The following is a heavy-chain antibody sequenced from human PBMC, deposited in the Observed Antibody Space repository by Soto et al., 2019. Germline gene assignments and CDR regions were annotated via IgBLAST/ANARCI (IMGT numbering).Heavy chain of an antibody. CDR1: GFPFSSYA. D-gene: IGHD2-15*01. J-gene: IGHJ1*01. CDR3: AKDSTSCSGCTCSALYFRH. Sequence: GGSLRLSCATSGFPFSSYAISWVRQAPGKGLEWVSAISGSGGSTYYADSVKGRFTISRDNSKNTLYLQMNSLRAEDTAVYYCAKDSTSCSGCTCSALYFRHWGKGILVTVSS. V-gene: IGHV3-23*01. CDR2: ISGSGGST.